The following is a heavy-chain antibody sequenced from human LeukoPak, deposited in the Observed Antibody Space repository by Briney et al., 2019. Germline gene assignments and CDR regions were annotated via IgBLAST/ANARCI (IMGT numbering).Heavy chain of an antibody. Sequence: GGSLRLSCAASGFTFSSYAMSWVRQTPGKGLEWVSAISGSGGSTYYADSVKGRFTISRDNAENTLYLQMNSLRVEDTAVYYCVRSAFHAGSGNYYDYWGQGTLVTVSS. CDR2: ISGSGGST. J-gene: IGHJ4*02. D-gene: IGHD3-22*01. CDR1: GFTFSSYA. CDR3: VRSAFHAGSGNYYDY. V-gene: IGHV3-23*01.